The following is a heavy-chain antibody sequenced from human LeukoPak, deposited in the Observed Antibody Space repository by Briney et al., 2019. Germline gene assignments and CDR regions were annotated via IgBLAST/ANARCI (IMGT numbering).Heavy chain of an antibody. D-gene: IGHD5-12*01. CDR3: ARVRYIVATIIDY. J-gene: IGHJ4*02. Sequence: SETLSLNCTVSGGSISSSSYYWGWIRQPPGKGLEWIGSIYYSGSTYYNPSLKSRVTISVDTSKNQFSLKLSSVTAADTAVYYCARVRYIVATIIDYWGQGTLVTVSS. V-gene: IGHV4-39*07. CDR2: IYYSGST. CDR1: GGSISSSSYY.